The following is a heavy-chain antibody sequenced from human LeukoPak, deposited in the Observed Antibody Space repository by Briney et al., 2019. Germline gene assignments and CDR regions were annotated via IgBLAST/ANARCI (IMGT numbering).Heavy chain of an antibody. V-gene: IGHV3-30*19. J-gene: IGHJ4*02. Sequence: GGSLRLSCAASGFTFSSYGMHWVRQAPGKGLEWVAVISYDGSNKYYADSVKGRFTISRDNSKNTLYLQMNSLRAEDTAVYYCARDRGRDGYNYPFDYWGQGTLVTVSS. CDR1: GFTFSSYG. CDR3: ARDRGRDGYNYPFDY. D-gene: IGHD5-24*01. CDR2: ISYDGSNK.